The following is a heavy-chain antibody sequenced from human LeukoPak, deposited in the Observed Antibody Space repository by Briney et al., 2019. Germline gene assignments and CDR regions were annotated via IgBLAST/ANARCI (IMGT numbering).Heavy chain of an antibody. CDR1: GFTFSKYA. J-gene: IGHJ4*02. V-gene: IGHV3-23*01. CDR2: ISVSGGST. Sequence: GGSLRLSCAASGFTFSKYAMTWVRQAPGKGLEWVSGISVSGGSTNYADSVKGRFTISRDNSKNTLYLQMNSLRAEDTAVYYCAKARVLRYFDWFFDYWGQGTLVTVSS. D-gene: IGHD3-9*01. CDR3: AKARVLRYFDWFFDY.